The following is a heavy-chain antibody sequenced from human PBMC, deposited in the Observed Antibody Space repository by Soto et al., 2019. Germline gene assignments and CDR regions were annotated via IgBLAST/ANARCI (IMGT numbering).Heavy chain of an antibody. CDR3: ARDLGWGYCSSTSCFHFDY. J-gene: IGHJ4*02. Sequence: ASVKVSCKASGYTFTSYGISWVRQAPGQGLEWMGWISAYNGNTNYAQKLQGRVTMTTDTSTSTAYMELRSLRSDDTAVYYCARDLGWGYCSSTSCFHFDYWGQGTLVTVSS. CDR2: ISAYNGNT. CDR1: GYTFTSYG. D-gene: IGHD2-2*01. V-gene: IGHV1-18*01.